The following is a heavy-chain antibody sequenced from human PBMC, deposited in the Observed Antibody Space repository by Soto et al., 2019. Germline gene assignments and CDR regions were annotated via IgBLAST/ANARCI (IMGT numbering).Heavy chain of an antibody. V-gene: IGHV1-69*13. CDR2: IIPIFGTA. CDR3: ARTIVVVPAAIYHWFDP. CDR1: GGTFSSYA. J-gene: IGHJ5*02. D-gene: IGHD2-2*01. Sequence: SVKVSCKASGGTFSSYAISWVRQAPGQGLEWMGGIIPIFGTANYAQKFQGRVTITADESTSTAYVELSSLRSEDTAVYYCARTIVVVPAAIYHWFDPWGQGTLVTVSS.